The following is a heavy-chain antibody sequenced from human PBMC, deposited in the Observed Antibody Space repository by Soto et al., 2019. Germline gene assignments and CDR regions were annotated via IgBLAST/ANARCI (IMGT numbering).Heavy chain of an antibody. CDR2: ISSGGRTI. CDR1: GFSFSAYE. V-gene: IGHV3-48*03. J-gene: IGHJ4*02. CDR3: TRDGPAADFDH. D-gene: IGHD6-13*01. Sequence: LRLSCAASGFSFSAYEMNWVRQAPGKGLEWVSYISSGGRTIYYADSVKGRFTISRDDGKNSLYLQMDSLRAEDTAVYYCTRDGPAADFDHWGQGTLVTVSS.